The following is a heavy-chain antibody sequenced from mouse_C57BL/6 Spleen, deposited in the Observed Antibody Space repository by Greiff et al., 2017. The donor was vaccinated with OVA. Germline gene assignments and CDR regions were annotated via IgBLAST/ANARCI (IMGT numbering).Heavy chain of an antibody. D-gene: IGHD1-1*01. CDR1: GYTFTSYW. Sequence: VQLQQPGAELVMPGASVKLSCKASGYTFTSYWMHWVKQRPGQGLEWIGEIDPSDSYTNYNQKFKGKSTLTVDKSSSTAYMQLSSLTSEDSAVYYCARLTTVVARAMDYWGQGTSVTVSS. J-gene: IGHJ4*01. V-gene: IGHV1-69*01. CDR2: IDPSDSYT. CDR3: ARLTTVVARAMDY.